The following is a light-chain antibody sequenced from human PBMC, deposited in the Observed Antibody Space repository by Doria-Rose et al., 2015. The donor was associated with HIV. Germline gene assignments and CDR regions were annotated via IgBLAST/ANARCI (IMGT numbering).Light chain of an antibody. CDR2: DGS. Sequence: DIVMTQSPGTLSLSPGEGATLSCRASQSFSSTYLAWYQQKPGQAPSRLIYDGSTRATGIPDRFSASGSGTDFTLTINRLEPEDFALYYCHQYGTSWTFGQGTKVEI. V-gene: IGKV3-20*01. CDR3: HQYGTSWT. J-gene: IGKJ1*01. CDR1: QSFSSTY.